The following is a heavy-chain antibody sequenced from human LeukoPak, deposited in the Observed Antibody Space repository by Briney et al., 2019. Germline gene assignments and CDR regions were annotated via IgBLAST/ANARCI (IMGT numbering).Heavy chain of an antibody. CDR1: GGSISTYY. V-gene: IGHV4-59*01. CDR3: ARDKSLRGNWYGNDC. D-gene: IGHD1-1*01. J-gene: IGHJ4*02. CDR2: IPYSGNT. Sequence: PSETLSLTCTVSGGSISTYYWSWIRQAPGKGLEWIGYIPYSGNTNYNPSLVSRATISVDTSKNQFSLQLTSVAAADTAVYYCARDKSLRGNWYGNDCWGQGILVTVSS.